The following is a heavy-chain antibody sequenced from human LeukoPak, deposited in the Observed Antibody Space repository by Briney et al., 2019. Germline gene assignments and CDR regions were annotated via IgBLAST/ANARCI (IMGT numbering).Heavy chain of an antibody. CDR2: IKQDGSEE. V-gene: IGHV3-7*03. J-gene: IGHJ4*02. Sequence: PGGSLRLSCAASGFTFSSYWMSWVRQAPGKGLEWVANIKQDGSEEYYVDSVKGRFTISRDNAKNSLYLQMNSLRAEDTAVYYCARDVRDIVVVPAASVPFDYRGQGTLVTVSS. D-gene: IGHD2-2*01. CDR3: ARDVRDIVVVPAASVPFDY. CDR1: GFTFSSYW.